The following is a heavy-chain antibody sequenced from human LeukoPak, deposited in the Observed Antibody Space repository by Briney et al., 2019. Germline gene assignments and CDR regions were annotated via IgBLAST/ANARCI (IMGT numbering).Heavy chain of an antibody. CDR2: IIPIFGTA. V-gene: IGHV1-69*05. D-gene: IGHD3-9*01. CDR3: ARGPRYYDILTGYYNARAGPAGYNWFDP. CDR1: GGTFSSYA. J-gene: IGHJ5*02. Sequence: GASVKVSCKASGGTFSSYAISWVRQAPGQGLEWMGRIIPIFGTANYAQKFQGSGTITTDESTSTAYMELSSLRSEDTAVYYCARGPRYYDILTGYYNARAGPAGYNWFDPWGQGTLVTVSS.